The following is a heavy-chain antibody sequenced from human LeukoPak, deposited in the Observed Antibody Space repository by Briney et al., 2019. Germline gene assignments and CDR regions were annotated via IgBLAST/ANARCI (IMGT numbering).Heavy chain of an antibody. Sequence: SETLSLTCTVSGGSISSYYWSWIRQHPGKGLEWIGYIYYSGSTYYNPSLKSRVTISVDTSKNQFSLKLSSVTAADTAVYYCARDHRYCSGGSCSNGMDVWGQGTTVTVSS. CDR2: IYYSGST. V-gene: IGHV4-59*06. CDR3: ARDHRYCSGGSCSNGMDV. J-gene: IGHJ6*02. CDR1: GGSISSYY. D-gene: IGHD2-15*01.